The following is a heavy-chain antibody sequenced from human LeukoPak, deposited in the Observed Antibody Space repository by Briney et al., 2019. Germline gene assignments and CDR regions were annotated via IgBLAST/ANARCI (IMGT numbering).Heavy chain of an antibody. J-gene: IGHJ4*02. D-gene: IGHD4-17*01. CDR1: GGSISSGGYY. CDR2: IYYSGST. V-gene: IGHV4-31*03. Sequence: SQTLSLTCTVSGGSISSGGYYWSWIRQHPGKGLEWIGYIYYSGSTYYNPSLKSRVTISVDTSKNQFSLKLSSVTAADMAVYYCARGTRGDYDYYFDYWGQGTLVTVSS. CDR3: ARGTRGDYDYYFDY.